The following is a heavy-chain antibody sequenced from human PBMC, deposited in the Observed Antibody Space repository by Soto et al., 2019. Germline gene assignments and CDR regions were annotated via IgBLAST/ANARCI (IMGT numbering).Heavy chain of an antibody. V-gene: IGHV1-69*06. CDR2: IIPIFGAT. D-gene: IGHD1-26*01. J-gene: IGHJ5*01. Sequence: GASVKVCCKASGGTFSSYAITWGRQAPGQGLDWMGEIIPIFGATNFAQKFQGRVTITADKSTTTAYMELSSLTSEETAVYYCARMGGSFLDSWGQGTLVTVSS. CDR3: ARMGGSFLDS. CDR1: GGTFSSYA.